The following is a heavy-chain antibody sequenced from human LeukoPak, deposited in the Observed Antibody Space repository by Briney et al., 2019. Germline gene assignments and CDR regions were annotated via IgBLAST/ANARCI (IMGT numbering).Heavy chain of an antibody. CDR1: GFTFGDYA. V-gene: IGHV3-7*01. CDR3: ARRGKYYDFWSDPGFDY. D-gene: IGHD3-3*01. CDR2: IKQDGSEK. Sequence: GGSLRLSCTTSGFTFGDYAVSWFRQAPGKGLEWVVSIKQDGSEKYYVDSGKGRFTISRDNGKNSLYLQMNSLRAEDTAVYYCARRGKYYDFWSDPGFDYWGQGTLVTVSS. J-gene: IGHJ4*02.